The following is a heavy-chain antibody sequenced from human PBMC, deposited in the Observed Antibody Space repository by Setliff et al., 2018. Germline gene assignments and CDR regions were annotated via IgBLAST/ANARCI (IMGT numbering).Heavy chain of an antibody. D-gene: IGHD2-15*01. J-gene: IGHJ3*02. CDR1: GFSLTTTGVA. Sequence: SGPTLVNPTQTLTLPCTFSGFSLTTTGVAVGWIRQPPGKALEWLALIYWDDDKRYSPSLKSRLTIVKDTSKNQVVLTMTNMEPVDTATYYCAHRPKMGSDGFYSAFDMCGQGTMVTVSS. V-gene: IGHV2-5*02. CDR2: IYWDDDK. CDR3: AHRPKMGSDGFYSAFDM.